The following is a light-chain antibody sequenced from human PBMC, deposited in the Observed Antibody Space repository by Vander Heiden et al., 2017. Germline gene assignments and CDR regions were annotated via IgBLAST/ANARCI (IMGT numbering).Light chain of an antibody. V-gene: IGKV1-5*03. CDR3: QQYNSYPST. J-gene: IGKJ4*01. CDR2: KAS. CDR1: QSISSW. Sequence: DIQMTQSPSTLSASVGDRVTITCRASQSISSWLAWYQQKPGKAPKLLIYKASSLESGGPSRFSGRGSGTEFTLTISRLQPDDFATYYCQQYNSYPSTFGGGTKVEIK.